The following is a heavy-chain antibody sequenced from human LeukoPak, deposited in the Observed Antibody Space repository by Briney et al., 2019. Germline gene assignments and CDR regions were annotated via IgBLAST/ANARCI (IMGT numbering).Heavy chain of an antibody. J-gene: IGHJ3*02. Sequence: PSETLSLTCSVSGDSISSYAWSWIRRPPGKGLEWIGDISRSGDTNYSPSLKSRLTISVVMSKNQFSLKLRSVPAADTAVYYCAKDRGRGRDAFDIWGQGTVVTVSS. CDR2: ISRSGDT. CDR1: GDSISSYA. V-gene: IGHV4-59*01. D-gene: IGHD3-10*01. CDR3: AKDRGRGRDAFDI.